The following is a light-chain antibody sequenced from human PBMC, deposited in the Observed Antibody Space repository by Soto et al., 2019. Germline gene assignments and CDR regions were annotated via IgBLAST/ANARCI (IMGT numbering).Light chain of an antibody. CDR3: QQYGSSRWT. CDR1: QSVSSN. Sequence: DIVPTQSPATLSVSPGERATLSCRASQSVSSNLAWYQQKPGQAPRLLIYGASTRATGIPAAFSGSGSGTEFTLTISSLQPEDFAVYYCQQYGSSRWTFGQGTKVDIK. CDR2: GAS. J-gene: IGKJ1*01. V-gene: IGKV3-15*01.